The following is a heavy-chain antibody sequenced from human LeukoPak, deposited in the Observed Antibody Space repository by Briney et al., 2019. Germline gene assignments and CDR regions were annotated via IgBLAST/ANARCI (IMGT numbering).Heavy chain of an antibody. CDR2: VDPEDGET. V-gene: IGHV1-24*01. CDR3: ATASVYCSSTSCYGGFDP. D-gene: IGHD2-2*01. Sequence: ASVKVSCKVSGYTLTELSMHWVRQAPGKGLEWMGLVDPEDGETIYAEKFQGRVTITADTSTDTAYMELSSLRSEDTAVYYCATASVYCSSTSCYGGFDPWGQGTLVTVSS. J-gene: IGHJ5*02. CDR1: GYTLTELS.